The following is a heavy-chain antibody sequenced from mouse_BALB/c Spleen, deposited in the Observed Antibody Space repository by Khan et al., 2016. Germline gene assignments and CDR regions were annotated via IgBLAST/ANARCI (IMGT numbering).Heavy chain of an antibody. Sequence: EVQLQESGPGLVKPSQSLSLTCTVTGYSITSDYAWNWIRQFPGNKLEWMGYISYSGITSYNPSLKSRISITRDTSKNQFFLQLNSVTTEDTATYNCARGRSYFFDCWGQGTTLTVSS. CDR3: ARGRSYFFDC. V-gene: IGHV3-2*02. D-gene: IGHD1-1*01. CDR1: GYSITSDYA. J-gene: IGHJ2*01. CDR2: ISYSGIT.